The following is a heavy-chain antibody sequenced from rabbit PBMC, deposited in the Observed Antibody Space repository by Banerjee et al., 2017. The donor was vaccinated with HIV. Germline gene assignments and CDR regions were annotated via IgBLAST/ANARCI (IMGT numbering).Heavy chain of an antibody. CDR3: VRNAGYAGYGYAHNL. CDR1: GFDFSSYG. J-gene: IGHJ4*01. V-gene: IGHV1S47*01. D-gene: IGHD6-1*01. Sequence: QEQLVESGGGLVQPGGSLKLSCKASGFDFSSYGVSWVRQAPGKGLEWIGYIDPVFGSTYYASWVNGRFTISSHNAQNTLYLQLNSLTAADTATYFCVRNAGYAGYGYAHNLWGPGTLVTVS. CDR2: IDPVFGST.